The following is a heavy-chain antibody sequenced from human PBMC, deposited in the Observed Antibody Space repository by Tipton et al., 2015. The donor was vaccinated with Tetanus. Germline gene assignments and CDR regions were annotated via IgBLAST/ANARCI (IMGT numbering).Heavy chain of an antibody. V-gene: IGHV4-30-2*06. Sequence: TLSLTCAVSGGSISSGGYSWNWIRQSPGKGLECIGYIYPRGTTFYNPSLESRVTISLDMSKNQFSLNLTSVTAADTAVYYCARSITQGPGWYYGMAVWGQGTTVTVSS. CDR3: ARSITQGPGWYYGMAV. J-gene: IGHJ6*02. CDR1: GGSISSGGYS. D-gene: IGHD1-14*01. CDR2: IYPRGTT.